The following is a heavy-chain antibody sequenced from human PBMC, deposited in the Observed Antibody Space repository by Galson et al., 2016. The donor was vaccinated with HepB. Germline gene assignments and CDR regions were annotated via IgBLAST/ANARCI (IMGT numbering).Heavy chain of an antibody. CDR2: INQDGGEK. D-gene: IGHD1-14*01. Sequence: SLRLSCAASGFTFSSHWMHWVRQAPGKGLEWVANINQDGGEKYYVDSVKGRFTISRDNAKNSLYLQMNSLRAEDTAVFYCANHPGWGQGTLVTASP. J-gene: IGHJ4*02. CDR3: ANHPG. V-gene: IGHV3-7*03. CDR1: GFTFSSHW.